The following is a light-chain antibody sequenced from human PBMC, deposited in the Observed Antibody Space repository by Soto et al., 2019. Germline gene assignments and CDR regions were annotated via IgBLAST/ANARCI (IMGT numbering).Light chain of an antibody. V-gene: IGKV3-15*01. CDR1: QSVSSN. CDR2: GAS. J-gene: IGKJ4*01. Sequence: EIVMTQSPATLSVSPGERVTLSCRASQSVSSNLAWYQQKPGQAPRLLIYGASTRLTDIPARFSGSGSGTEFTLTIGSLQSEDFAVYFCQQYNNWPRSFGGGTKVEI. CDR3: QQYNNWPRS.